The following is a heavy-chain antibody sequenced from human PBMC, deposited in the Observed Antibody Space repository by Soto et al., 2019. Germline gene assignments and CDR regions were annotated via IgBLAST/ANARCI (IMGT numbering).Heavy chain of an antibody. CDR2: IYYSGST. CDR3: ASGRWNFDY. V-gene: IGHV4-59*01. CDR1: GGSISSYY. D-gene: IGHD2-15*01. J-gene: IGHJ4*02. Sequence: SETQSLTCTVSGGSISSYYWSWIRQPPGKGLEWIGYIYYSGSTNYNPSLKSRVTISVDTSKNQFSLKLSSVTAADTAVYYCASGRWNFDYWGQGTLVTVSS.